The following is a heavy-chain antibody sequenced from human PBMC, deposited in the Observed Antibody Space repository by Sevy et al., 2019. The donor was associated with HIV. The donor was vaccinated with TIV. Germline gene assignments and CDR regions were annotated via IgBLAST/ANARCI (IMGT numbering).Heavy chain of an antibody. V-gene: IGHV4-59*01. CDR2: IYYSGST. CDR1: GGSISSYY. D-gene: IGHD3-10*01. CDR3: ARGHYGSGSYYMDV. Sequence: SETLSLTCTVSGGSISSYYWSWIRQPPGKGLEWIGYIYYSGSTNCNPSLKSRVTISVDTSKNQFSLKLSSVTAADTAVYYCARGHYGSGSYYMDVWGKGTTVTVSS. J-gene: IGHJ6*03.